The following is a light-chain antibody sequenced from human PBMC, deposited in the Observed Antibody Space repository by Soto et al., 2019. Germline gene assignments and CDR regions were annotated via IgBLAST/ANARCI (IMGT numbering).Light chain of an antibody. V-gene: IGKV3-20*01. CDR1: QSVSSGY. J-gene: IGKJ1*01. Sequence: EIVLPQSPGTLSLSPGERAPLSCRASQSVSSGYLAWYQQKPGQAPRRLIYVESSRASGIPDRFSGSGSGTEFILTISRMEQEDVAVYYCKQYRGSATWRFGRRTKVEIK. CDR2: VES. CDR3: KQYRGSATWR.